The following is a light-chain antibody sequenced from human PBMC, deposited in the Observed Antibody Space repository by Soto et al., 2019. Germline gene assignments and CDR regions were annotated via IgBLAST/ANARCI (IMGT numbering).Light chain of an antibody. Sequence: EIVLTQSPATLSLSPGERATLSCRASQSVSSYLAWYQQKPGQAPRLLIYDASNRATGIPARFSGSGSGTDFTLTISRLEPEDVAVYYCQHRSNWLTFGGGTKVEIK. CDR2: DAS. CDR1: QSVSSY. V-gene: IGKV3-11*01. J-gene: IGKJ4*01. CDR3: QHRSNWLT.